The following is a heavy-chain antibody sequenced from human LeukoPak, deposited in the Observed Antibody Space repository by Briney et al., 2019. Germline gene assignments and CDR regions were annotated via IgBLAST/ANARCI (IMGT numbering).Heavy chain of an antibody. Sequence: SETLSLTCTVSGGSITSDFWSWIRQPPGKGLEWIGYIYHRVSTNYNPSLKSRGTISVDMSRNQFSLRLGSVTAADTAVYYCARVTGNYFDYWGQGALVTVSS. D-gene: IGHD6-13*01. CDR3: ARVTGNYFDY. J-gene: IGHJ4*02. CDR1: GGSITSDF. V-gene: IGHV4-59*01. CDR2: IYHRVST.